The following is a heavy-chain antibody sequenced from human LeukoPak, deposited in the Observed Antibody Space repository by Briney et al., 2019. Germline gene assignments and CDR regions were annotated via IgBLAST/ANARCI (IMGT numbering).Heavy chain of an antibody. Sequence: SGGSLRLSCAASGFTFSTYSMNWVRQAPGKGLEWVSSISSSGSYIYYADSVKGRFTISRDNAENSLYLQMNSLRAEDTAVYYCARGGASYDFWSGYPHWGQGTLVTVSS. CDR3: ARGGASYDFWSGYPH. V-gene: IGHV3-21*01. D-gene: IGHD3-3*01. CDR1: GFTFSTYS. CDR2: ISSSGSYI. J-gene: IGHJ4*02.